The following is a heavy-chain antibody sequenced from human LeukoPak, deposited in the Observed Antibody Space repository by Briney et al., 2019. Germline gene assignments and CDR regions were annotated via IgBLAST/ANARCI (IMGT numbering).Heavy chain of an antibody. CDR1: GGTFSSYA. D-gene: IGHD2-2*01. V-gene: IGHV1-2*02. CDR3: ARGVVVPAAMRGAFDI. J-gene: IGHJ3*02. CDR2: INPNSGGT. Sequence: ASVKVSCKASGGTFSSYAISWVRQAPGQGLEWMGWINPNSGGTNYAQKFQGRVTMTRDTSISTAYMELSRLRSDDTAVYYCARGVVVPAAMRGAFDIWGQGTMVTVSS.